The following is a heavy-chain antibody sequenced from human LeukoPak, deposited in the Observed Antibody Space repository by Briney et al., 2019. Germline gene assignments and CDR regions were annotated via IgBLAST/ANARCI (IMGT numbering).Heavy chain of an antibody. CDR1: GFTSSAFW. CDR2: IKKDGSEK. V-gene: IGHV3-7*01. CDR3: AKDKGVRYFDY. J-gene: IGHJ4*02. Sequence: GGSLRLSCVASGFTSSAFWMSWVRRPPGKGLEWVANIKKDGSEKEYVDSVKGRFSIFRDNAKNSVYLQMNSLRAEDTAVYYCAKDKGVRYFDYWGQGTLVTVSS. D-gene: IGHD1-1*01.